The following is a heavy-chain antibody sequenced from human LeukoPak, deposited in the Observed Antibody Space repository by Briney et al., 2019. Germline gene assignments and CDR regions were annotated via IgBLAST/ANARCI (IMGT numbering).Heavy chain of an antibody. D-gene: IGHD5-12*01. Sequence: GGSLRLSCAASGFTFTTYWMSWVRQAPGKGLEWVANIKQDGTEKYYVDSVKGRFTISRDNARNSLELQMNSLRVEDTAVYYCAKVLVATISNYYYMDVWGKGTTVTISS. CDR1: GFTFTTYW. V-gene: IGHV3-7*01. J-gene: IGHJ6*03. CDR3: AKVLVATISNYYYMDV. CDR2: IKQDGTEK.